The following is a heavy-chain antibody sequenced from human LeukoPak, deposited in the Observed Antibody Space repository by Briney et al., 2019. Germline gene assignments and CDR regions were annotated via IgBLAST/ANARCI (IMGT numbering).Heavy chain of an antibody. CDR2: ISNTGSTI. CDR1: GFTFSDYY. CDR3: ARDQWGHSGSYYVDY. V-gene: IGHV3-11*01. D-gene: IGHD1-26*01. Sequence: GGSLRLSCAASGFTFSDYYMSWIRQAPGKGLEWVSYISNTGSTIYYADSVKGRFTISRDSAKNSLYLQMNVLRAEDTAVYYCARDQWGHSGSYYVDYWGQGTLVTVSS. J-gene: IGHJ4*02.